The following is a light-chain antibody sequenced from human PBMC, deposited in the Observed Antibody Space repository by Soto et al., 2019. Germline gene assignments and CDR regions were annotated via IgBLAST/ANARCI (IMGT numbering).Light chain of an antibody. J-gene: IGKJ2*01. CDR2: SAS. CDR3: QHYNNAPYT. V-gene: IGKV1-27*01. CDR1: QGISNY. Sequence: DIQMTQSPSSLSASVGDRVTITCRASQGISNYLAWYQQKPGKVPKLLIYSASTLQSGVPSRFSGCGSGTDFTLTISSLEPEDVATYYCQHYNNAPYTFGQGTKLEIK.